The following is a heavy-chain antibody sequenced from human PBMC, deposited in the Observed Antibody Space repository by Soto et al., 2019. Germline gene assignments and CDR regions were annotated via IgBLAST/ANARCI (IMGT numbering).Heavy chain of an antibody. D-gene: IGHD2-15*01. CDR3: EKEGNGCSSIDS. V-gene: IGHV3-43*01. CDR1: GFKFDDYM. J-gene: IGHJ5*01. CDR2: ISWDGDFL. Sequence: GGSLRLSCEASGFKFDDYMMHWVRQAPGKGLEWISRISWDGDFLDYADSIKGRFTVSRDNSNNSLYLHMHRLKTEDTAFYYCEKEGNGCSSIDSWGQGTLVTVSS.